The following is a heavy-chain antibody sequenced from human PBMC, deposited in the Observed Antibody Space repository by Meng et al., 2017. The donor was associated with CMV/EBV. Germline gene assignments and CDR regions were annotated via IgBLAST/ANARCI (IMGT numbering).Heavy chain of an antibody. CDR3: ARAAVDLSKDYFDY. V-gene: IGHV4-4*07. CDR2: IYTSGST. CDR1: GGSISSYY. J-gene: IGHJ4*02. D-gene: IGHD2-15*01. Sequence: QVQLQESGPGRVKPSETLPLTCTVSGGSISSYYWSWIRQPAGKGLEWIGRIYTSGSTNYNPSLKSRVTMSVDTSKNQFSLKLSSVTAADTAVYYCARAAVDLSKDYFDYWGQGTLVTVSS.